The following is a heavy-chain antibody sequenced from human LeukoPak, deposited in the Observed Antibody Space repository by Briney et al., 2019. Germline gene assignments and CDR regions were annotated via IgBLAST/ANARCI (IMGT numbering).Heavy chain of an antibody. Sequence: SLRLSRASSVFIHGSNYINGVRQAPSRGVEWVSILYSGSTQYHPESVNGGFTISRNNSRHTLYLHMTHLRVEETAAYFSVRVGDHYHWYLDLWGRGSLLTVSS. D-gene: IGHD3-10*01. CDR2: LYSGSTQ. V-gene: IGHV3-66*01. CDR1: VFIHGSNY. CDR3: VRVGDHYHWYLDL. J-gene: IGHJ2*01.